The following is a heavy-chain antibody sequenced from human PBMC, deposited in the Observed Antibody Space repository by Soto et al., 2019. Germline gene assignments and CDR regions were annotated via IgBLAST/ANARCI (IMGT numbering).Heavy chain of an antibody. CDR3: AKVDNNVTPTPLDV. V-gene: IGHV1-18*01. CDR2: ISPYSGNT. Sequence: QVQLVQSGDEVRKPGSSVKVSCKASGYIFVNYGIAWVRQAPGQGLEWMGWISPYSGNTHYASKVQGRLTVTTDTXXSQAYMDLGSLTSADTAVYNCAKVDNNVTPTPLDVWGQGTTVTVSS. J-gene: IGHJ6*02. D-gene: IGHD5-12*01. CDR1: GYIFVNYG.